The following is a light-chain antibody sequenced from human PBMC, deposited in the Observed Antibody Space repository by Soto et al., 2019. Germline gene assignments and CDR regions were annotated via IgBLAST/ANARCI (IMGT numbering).Light chain of an antibody. CDR1: SSDVGAYDF. J-gene: IGLJ1*01. CDR2: EVS. V-gene: IGLV2-8*01. Sequence: QSVLTQPPSASGSPGQSVTLSCTGTSSDVGAYDFVSWYQQHPGKAPKLVIFEVSKRPSGVPDRFSGSKSGNTASLTVSGLQAVYEADYYCSSYAGSNDFVFGTGTKVTVL. CDR3: SSYAGSNDFV.